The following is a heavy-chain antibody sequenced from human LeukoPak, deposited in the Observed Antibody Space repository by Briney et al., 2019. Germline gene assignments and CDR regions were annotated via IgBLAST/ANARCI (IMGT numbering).Heavy chain of an antibody. V-gene: IGHV4-39*01. Sequence: SETLSLTCTVSGGSISGSSYYWGWIRQPPGKGLEWIGSIYYSGSTYYNPSLKSRVTISVDTSKNQSSLKLSSVTAADTAVYYCATFLYDFWSGYESPFGYWGQGTLVTVSS. CDR1: GGSISGSSYY. CDR3: ATFLYDFWSGYESPFGY. CDR2: IYYSGST. J-gene: IGHJ4*02. D-gene: IGHD3-3*01.